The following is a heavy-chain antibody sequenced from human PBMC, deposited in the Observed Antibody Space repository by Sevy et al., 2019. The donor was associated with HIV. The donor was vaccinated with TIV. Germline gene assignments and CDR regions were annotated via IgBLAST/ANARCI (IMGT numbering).Heavy chain of an antibody. CDR3: VKDPDYNFWRGDYGMDV. CDR1: GFSFSNSA. Sequence: GGSLRLSCSGSGFSFSNSAMNWVRQTPGKGLKYVSAISSDGVSPYYTDSVRGRFTISRDNSKNTLYLQMGSLRVEDTAVYYCVKDPDYNFWRGDYGMDVWGQGTTVTVSS. J-gene: IGHJ6*02. D-gene: IGHD3-3*01. V-gene: IGHV3-64D*06. CDR2: ISSDGVSP.